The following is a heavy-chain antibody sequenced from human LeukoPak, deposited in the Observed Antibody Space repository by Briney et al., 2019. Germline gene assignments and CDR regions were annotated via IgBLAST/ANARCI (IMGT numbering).Heavy chain of an antibody. D-gene: IGHD3-16*01. CDR3: ARSDIGFDY. CDR1: GFSLSDYY. CDR2: ISSSRTYT. J-gene: IGHJ4*02. V-gene: IGHV3-11*03. Sequence: PGGSLRLSCAASGFSLSDYYMTWIRQAAGKGLEGVSYISSSRTYTNYADSVKGRFTISRDNAKSSLYLQMASLRAEDTAVYFCARSDIGFDYWGQGTLVTVSS.